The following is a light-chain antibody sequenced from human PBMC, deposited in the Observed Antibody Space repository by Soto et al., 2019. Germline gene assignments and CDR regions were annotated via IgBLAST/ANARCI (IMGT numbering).Light chain of an antibody. CDR1: QSVSSN. CDR3: QRYGSSRPWT. J-gene: IGKJ1*01. CDR2: GAS. Sequence: EIVMTQSPATLSVPPGERATFSCIASQSVSSNLAWYQQKPGQAPRLLIYGASIRATGVPDRFSGSGSGTDFTLTISRLEPADFAVYYCQRYGSSRPWTFGQGTKVDIK. V-gene: IGKV3-20*01.